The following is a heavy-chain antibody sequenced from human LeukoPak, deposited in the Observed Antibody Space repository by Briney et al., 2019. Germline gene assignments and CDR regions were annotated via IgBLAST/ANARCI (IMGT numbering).Heavy chain of an antibody. D-gene: IGHD3-9*01. J-gene: IGHJ2*01. CDR3: ARDMEYYDILTGYYRNWYFDL. V-gene: IGHV4-34*01. CDR1: GGSFSGYY. CDR2: INHSGST. Sequence: SETLSLTCAVYGGSFSGYYWSWIRQPPGKGLEWIGEINHSGSTNYNPSLKSRVTISVDTSKNQFSLKLSSVTAADTAVYYCARDMEYYDILTGYYRNWYFDLWGRGTLVTVSS.